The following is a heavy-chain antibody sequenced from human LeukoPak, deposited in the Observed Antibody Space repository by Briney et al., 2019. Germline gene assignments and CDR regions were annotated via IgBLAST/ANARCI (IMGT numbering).Heavy chain of an antibody. Sequence: GGSLRLSCAASGFTFSSYAMSWVRQAPGKGLEWASAISGSGGSTYYADSVKGRFTISRDNSKNTLYLQMNSLRAEDTAVYCCAKYGLYSNYVFDYWGQGTLVTVSS. CDR1: GFTFSSYA. CDR3: AKYGLYSNYVFDY. D-gene: IGHD4-11*01. CDR2: ISGSGGST. V-gene: IGHV3-23*01. J-gene: IGHJ4*02.